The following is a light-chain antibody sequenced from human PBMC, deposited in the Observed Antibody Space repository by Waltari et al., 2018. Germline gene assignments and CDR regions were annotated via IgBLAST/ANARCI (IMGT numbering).Light chain of an antibody. V-gene: IGKV3-20*01. Sequence: EIVLTQSPGTLSLSPGERATLSCRASQSVTSSSLAWYQHKPDQAPRLLIYGSSNRATGIPDRCSGSGSGTDFTLTISSLEPEDFAVYYCQQYGSSPRITFGQGTKLEIE. CDR1: QSVTSSS. CDR3: QQYGSSPRIT. CDR2: GSS. J-gene: IGKJ2*01.